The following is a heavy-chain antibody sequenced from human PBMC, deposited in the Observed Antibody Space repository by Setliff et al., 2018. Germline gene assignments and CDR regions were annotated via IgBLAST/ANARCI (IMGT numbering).Heavy chain of an antibody. CDR1: GNTLTHLS. CDR3: ATTRTGYSSGSVPRRHAFDI. J-gene: IGHJ3*02. V-gene: IGHV1-24*01. D-gene: IGHD6-19*01. Sequence: GASVKVSCKVSGNTLTHLSIHWVRQAPGEGLEWIGGFDPEEGERIYAPRLQGRVTMTEDTSSDTAYMELSSLRPEDTAVYYCATTRTGYSSGSVPRRHAFDIWGQGTMVTVSS. CDR2: FDPEEGER.